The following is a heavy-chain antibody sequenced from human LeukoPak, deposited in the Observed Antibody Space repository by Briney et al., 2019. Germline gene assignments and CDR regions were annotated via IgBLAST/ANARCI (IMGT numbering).Heavy chain of an antibody. CDR3: ARDPYTSSSWYRGRANNWFDP. J-gene: IGHJ5*02. CDR2: INTNTGHP. Sequence: ASVKVSCKASGYTFTTYPMNWVRQAPGQGLEWMGWINTNTGHPTYAQGFTGRFVFSLDTSVSTAYLQISSLKADDTAVYYCARDPYTSSSWYRGRANNWFDPWGQGTLVTVSS. D-gene: IGHD6-13*01. V-gene: IGHV7-4-1*02. CDR1: GYTFTTYP.